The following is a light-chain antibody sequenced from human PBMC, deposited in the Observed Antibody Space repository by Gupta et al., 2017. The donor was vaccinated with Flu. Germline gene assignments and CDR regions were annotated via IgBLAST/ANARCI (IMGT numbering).Light chain of an antibody. Sequence: SYVLTQPPSVSVAPGKTARITCGGDDIESKSVHWCQQKPGQAPVLVVYDDSDRPSGIPERFSGSNSGNTTTLTIIRVEAGDEADYYCQVWDTSSDHVVFGGGTKLTVL. CDR3: QVWDTSSDHVV. CDR2: DDS. V-gene: IGLV3-21*03. CDR1: DIESKS. J-gene: IGLJ2*01.